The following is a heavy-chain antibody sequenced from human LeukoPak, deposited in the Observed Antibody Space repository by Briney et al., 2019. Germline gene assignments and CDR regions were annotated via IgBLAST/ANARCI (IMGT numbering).Heavy chain of an antibody. J-gene: IGHJ3*02. CDR1: GGSISTYY. V-gene: IGHV4-4*07. CDR3: ARVGKYYYDRTGAFDI. Sequence: KSSETLSLTCTVSGGSISTYYWSWIRQPAGKGLEWIGRIYNSGSTDYTPSLKSRVTMSLDTSKNHFSLKLSSLTAADTAIYYCARVGKYYYDRTGAFDIWGQGTMVTVSS. CDR2: IYNSGST. D-gene: IGHD3-22*01.